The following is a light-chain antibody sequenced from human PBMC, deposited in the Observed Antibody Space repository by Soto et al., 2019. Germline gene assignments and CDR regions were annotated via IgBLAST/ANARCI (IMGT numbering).Light chain of an antibody. CDR3: MQGTHWPWT. Sequence: DVVMTQSPLSLPVTLGQPASISCRSSQGLLYSDGNTYLNWFQQRPGQSPRRLIYKVSNRDSGVPDRFSGSGSGTDFTLKISRVEAEAVGVYYCMQGTHWPWTFGQGTKVEIE. V-gene: IGKV2-30*01. CDR1: QGLLYSDGNTY. J-gene: IGKJ1*01. CDR2: KVS.